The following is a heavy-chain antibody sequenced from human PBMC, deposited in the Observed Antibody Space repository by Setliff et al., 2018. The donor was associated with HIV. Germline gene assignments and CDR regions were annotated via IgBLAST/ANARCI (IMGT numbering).Heavy chain of an antibody. CDR2: ISSSSSYI. CDR3: ARVSGTYYIGDYFDY. Sequence: GGSLRLSCAASGFSFSNYAMSWVRQAPGKGLEWVSSISSSSSYIYYADSVKGRFTISRDNAKNSLYLQMNSLRAEDTAVYYCARVSGTYYIGDYFDYWGQGTLVTVSS. D-gene: IGHD3-10*01. CDR1: GFSFSNYA. V-gene: IGHV3-21*01. J-gene: IGHJ4*02.